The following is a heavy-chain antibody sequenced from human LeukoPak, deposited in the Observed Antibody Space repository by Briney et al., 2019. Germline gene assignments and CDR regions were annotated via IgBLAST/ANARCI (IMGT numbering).Heavy chain of an antibody. J-gene: IGHJ3*02. CDR3: TRDLGSGWYGEGAFDI. V-gene: IGHV3-49*04. CDR2: IRSKAYGGTT. D-gene: IGHD6-19*01. CDR1: GGSIFSYY. Sequence: LSLTCTVSGGSIFSYYWSWVRQAPGKGLEWVGFIRSKAYGGTTEYAASVKGRFTISRDDSKSIAYLQMNSLKTEDTAVYYCTRDLGSGWYGEGAFDIWGQGTMVTVSS.